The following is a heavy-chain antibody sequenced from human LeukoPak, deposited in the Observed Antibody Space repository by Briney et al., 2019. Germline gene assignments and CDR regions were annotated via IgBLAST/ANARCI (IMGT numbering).Heavy chain of an antibody. V-gene: IGHV3-30-3*01. D-gene: IGHD3-10*01. CDR2: ISYDGSNK. Sequence: GRSLRLSCAASGFTFSSYAMHWVRQAPGKGLEWVAVISYDGSNKYYADSVKGRFTISRDNSKNTLYLQMNSLRAEDTAVYYCARGGSGSYPPRTVDYWGQGTLVTVSS. CDR3: ARGGSGSYPPRTVDY. J-gene: IGHJ4*02. CDR1: GFTFSSYA.